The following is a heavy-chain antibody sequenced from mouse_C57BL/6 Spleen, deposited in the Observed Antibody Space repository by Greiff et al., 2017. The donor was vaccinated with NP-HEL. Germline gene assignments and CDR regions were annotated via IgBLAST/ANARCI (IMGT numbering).Heavy chain of an antibody. CDR1: GYTFTSYW. CDR2: IYPGSGST. V-gene: IGHV1-55*01. CDR3: ARSTLLPRAMDY. D-gene: IGHD1-1*01. Sequence: QVQLQQSGAELVKPGASVKMSCKASGYTFTSYWITWVKQRPGQGLEWIGDIYPGSGSTNYNEKFKSKATLTVDTSSSTAYMQLSSLTSEDSAVYYCARSTLLPRAMDYWGQGTSVTVSS. J-gene: IGHJ4*01.